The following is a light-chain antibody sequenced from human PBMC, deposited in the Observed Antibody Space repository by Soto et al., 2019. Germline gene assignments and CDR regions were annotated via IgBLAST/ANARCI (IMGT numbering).Light chain of an antibody. Sequence: QSVLTQPPSASGTPGQRVTISCSGSSSNIENNPLNWYQQLPGTAPKLLIYNNNQRPSGVPDRFSGSRSGTSASLAISGLQSEDEADYYCAACDDSLSGPVFGGGTKLTVL. CDR2: NNN. J-gene: IGLJ2*01. CDR1: SSNIENNP. CDR3: AACDDSLSGPV. V-gene: IGLV1-44*01.